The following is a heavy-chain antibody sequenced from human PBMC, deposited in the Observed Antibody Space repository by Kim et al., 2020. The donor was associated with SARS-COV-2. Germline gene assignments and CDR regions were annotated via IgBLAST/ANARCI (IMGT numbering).Heavy chain of an antibody. CDR3: ARQDVYSGYYSPFDY. J-gene: IGHJ4*02. V-gene: IGHV4-39*01. Sequence: SETLSLTCTVSGGSISSSSYYWGWIRQPPGKGLEWIGSIYYSGSTYYNPSLKSRVTISVDTSKNQFSLKLSSVTAADTAVYYCARQDVYSGYYSPFDYWGQGTLVTVSS. D-gene: IGHD5-12*01. CDR1: GGSISSSSYY. CDR2: IYYSGST.